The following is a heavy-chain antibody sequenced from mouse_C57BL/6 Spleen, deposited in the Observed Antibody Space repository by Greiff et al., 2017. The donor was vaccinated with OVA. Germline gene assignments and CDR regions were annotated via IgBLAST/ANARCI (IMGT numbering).Heavy chain of an antibody. V-gene: IGHV1-50*01. CDR1: GYTFTSYW. CDR3: ARGDMTGGSSYYVLFDY. J-gene: IGHJ2*01. CDR2: IDPSDSYT. Sequence: QVQLQQPGAELVKPGASVKLSCKASGYTFTSYWMQWVKQRPGQGLEWIGEIDPSDSYTNYNQKFMGKATLTVDTSSSTAYMQLSSLTSEDSAVYYCARGDMTGGSSYYVLFDYWGQGTTLTVSS. D-gene: IGHD1-1*01.